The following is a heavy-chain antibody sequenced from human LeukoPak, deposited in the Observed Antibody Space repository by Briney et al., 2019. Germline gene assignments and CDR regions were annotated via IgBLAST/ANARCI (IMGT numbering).Heavy chain of an antibody. CDR1: GGSISSGSYY. CDR3: ARRSGSYYYYYYMDV. Sequence: SQTLSLTCTVSGGSISSGSYYWSWIRQPAGKGLEWIGSMHYSGSTYYNPSLKSRVTISVDTSKNQFSLKLSSVTAADTAVYYCARRSGSYYYYYYMDVWGKGTTVTISS. D-gene: IGHD3-10*01. V-gene: IGHV4-39*01. J-gene: IGHJ6*03. CDR2: MHYSGST.